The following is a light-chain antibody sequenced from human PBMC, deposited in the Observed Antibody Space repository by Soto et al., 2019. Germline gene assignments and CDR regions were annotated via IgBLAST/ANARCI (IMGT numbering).Light chain of an antibody. CDR2: DNK. Sequence: QSVMTQPPSVSAAPGQKVTISCSGSSSNIGGNSVSWYQQLPGTAPKLLIYDNKKRPSGIPDRFSGSKSGTSATLGITGLQTGDEADYYCATWDSSLSAVVFGGGTKLTVL. CDR3: ATWDSSLSAVV. V-gene: IGLV1-51*01. J-gene: IGLJ2*01. CDR1: SSNIGGNS.